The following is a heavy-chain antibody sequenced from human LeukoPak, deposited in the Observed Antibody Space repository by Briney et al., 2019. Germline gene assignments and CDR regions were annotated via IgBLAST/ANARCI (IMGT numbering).Heavy chain of an antibody. J-gene: IGHJ4*02. CDR1: GGTFSSYA. V-gene: IGHV1-69*04. CDR3: ARGEITMIVVGKYDY. CDR2: IIPILGIA. Sequence: ASVKVSCKASGGTFSSYAISWVRQAPGQGLEWMGRIIPILGIANYAQKFQGRVTITADKSTSTAYMELSSLRSDDTAVYYCARGEITMIVVGKYDYWGQGTLVTVSS. D-gene: IGHD3-22*01.